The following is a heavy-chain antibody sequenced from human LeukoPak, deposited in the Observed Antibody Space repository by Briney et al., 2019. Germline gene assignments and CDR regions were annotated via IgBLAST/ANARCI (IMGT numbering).Heavy chain of an antibody. Sequence: SETLSLTCTVSGGSISSSSYYWGWIRQPPGKGLEWIGSIYYSGSTYYNPSLKSRVTISVDTSKNQFSLKLSSVTAADTAVYYCARHGAAAIAYYFDYWGQGTLVTVSS. D-gene: IGHD6-13*01. V-gene: IGHV4-39*01. CDR1: GGSISSSSYY. CDR2: IYYSGST. CDR3: ARHGAAAIAYYFDY. J-gene: IGHJ4*02.